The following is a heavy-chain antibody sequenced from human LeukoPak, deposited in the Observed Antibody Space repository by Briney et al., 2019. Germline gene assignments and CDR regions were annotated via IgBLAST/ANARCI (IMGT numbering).Heavy chain of an antibody. CDR2: ISSSSSYT. J-gene: IGHJ4*02. V-gene: IGHV3-11*05. Sequence: GGSLRLSCAASGFTFSDYYMSWIRQAPGKGLEWVSYISSSSSYTNYADSVKGRFTISRDNAKNSLYLQMNSLRAEDTAVYYCARVKVEQWLVRYFDYWGQGTLVTVSP. D-gene: IGHD6-19*01. CDR1: GFTFSDYY. CDR3: ARVKVEQWLVRYFDY.